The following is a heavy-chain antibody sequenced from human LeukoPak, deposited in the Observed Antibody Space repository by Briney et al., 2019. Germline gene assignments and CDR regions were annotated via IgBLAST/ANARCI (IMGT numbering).Heavy chain of an antibody. CDR1: GFTFSDHY. CDR3: ARDVAGTWGDYYYYMDV. CDR2: TRNKANSYTT. Sequence: GGSLRLSCAASGFTFSDHYMDWVRQAPGKGLEWVGRTRNKANSYTTEYAASVKGRFTISRDDSKNSLYRQMNSLKTEDTAVYYCARDVAGTWGDYYYYMDVWGKGTTVTVSS. V-gene: IGHV3-72*01. D-gene: IGHD6-19*01. J-gene: IGHJ6*03.